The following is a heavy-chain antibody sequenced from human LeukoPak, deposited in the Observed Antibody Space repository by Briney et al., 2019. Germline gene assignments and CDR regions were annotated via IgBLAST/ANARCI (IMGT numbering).Heavy chain of an antibody. CDR2: ITPSGGST. CDR1: GYTLTGYC. CDR3: ARDNSVGDYAWWFDP. V-gene: IGHV1-46*01. J-gene: IGHJ5*02. Sequence: ASVKVSCKASGYTLTGYCMHWVRQAPGQGLEWLGLITPSGGSTWYAQKFQGRVTMTRDMSTSTDYMELSSLRSEDTAVYYCARDNSVGDYAWWFDPWGQGTLVTVSS. D-gene: IGHD1-26*01.